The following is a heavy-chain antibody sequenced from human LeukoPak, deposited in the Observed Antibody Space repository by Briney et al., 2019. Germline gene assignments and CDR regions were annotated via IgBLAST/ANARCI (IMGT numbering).Heavy chain of an antibody. CDR3: ARGWGRITMVRWGNWFDP. Sequence: ASVKVSCKASGYTFTGYYMHWVRQAPGQGLEWMGWINPNSGGTNYAQKFQGRVTMTRDTSISTAYMELSRLRSDDTAVYYCARGWGRITMVRWGNWFDPWGQGTLVTVSS. CDR2: INPNSGGT. CDR1: GYTFTGYY. D-gene: IGHD3-10*01. J-gene: IGHJ5*02. V-gene: IGHV1-2*02.